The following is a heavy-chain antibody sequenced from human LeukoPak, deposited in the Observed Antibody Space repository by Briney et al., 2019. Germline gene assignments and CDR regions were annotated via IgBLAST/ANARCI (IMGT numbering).Heavy chain of an antibody. CDR2: INPNSGGT. CDR3: ARFRYSSSWYRDYYYYGMDV. J-gene: IGHJ6*02. V-gene: IGHV1-2*02. Sequence: ASVTVSCKASGYTFTGYYMHWVRQAPGQGLEGMGWINPNSGGTNYAQKFQGRVTMTRDTSISTAYMELSRLRSDDTAVYYCARFRYSSSWYRDYYYYGMDVWGQGTTVTVSS. CDR1: GYTFTGYY. D-gene: IGHD6-13*01.